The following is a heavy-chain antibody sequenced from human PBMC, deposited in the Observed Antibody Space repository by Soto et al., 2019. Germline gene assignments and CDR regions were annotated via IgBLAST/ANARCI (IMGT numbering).Heavy chain of an antibody. CDR3: ASGDETHFDS. CDR2: IYHSGST. J-gene: IGHJ4*02. Sequence: QVQLQESGPGLVKPSGTLSLTCAVSGGSISSSNWWSWVRQPPGKGLEWIGEIYHSGSTNYNPSPKDRVILPVDKSKNQFSRKRSSVTVADTAVYYCASGDETHFDSWGQGTLVTVSS. V-gene: IGHV4-4*02. CDR1: GGSISSSNW.